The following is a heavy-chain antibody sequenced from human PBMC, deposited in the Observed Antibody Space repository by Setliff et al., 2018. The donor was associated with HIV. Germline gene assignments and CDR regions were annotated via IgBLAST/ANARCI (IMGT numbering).Heavy chain of an antibody. CDR3: ARDPYNTGRNDY. CDR1: GDSISGSYY. CDR2: IYPSGNIYPNGGT. D-gene: IGHD1-20*01. V-gene: IGHV4-38-2*02. Sequence: SETLSLTCAVSGDSISGSYYWAWIRQPPGKGLEWIANIYPSGNIYPNGGTNYNPSLKSRATISIDASKNLLSLSLSSVAAADTAVYYCARDPYNTGRNDYWGQGALVTVSS. J-gene: IGHJ4*02.